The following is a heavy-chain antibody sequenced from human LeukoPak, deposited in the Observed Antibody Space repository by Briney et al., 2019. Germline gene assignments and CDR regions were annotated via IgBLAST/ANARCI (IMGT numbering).Heavy chain of an antibody. V-gene: IGHV3-48*01. J-gene: IGHJ4*02. CDR3: ARGGYDRDIVVVVAATYPLTY. D-gene: IGHD2-15*01. CDR2: ISSGSSTI. Sequence: GGSLRLSCAASGFTFSSYIMNWVRQAPGKGLEWVSYISSGSSTIYYADSVKGRFTISRDNAKNSLYLQMNSLRAEDTAVYYCARGGYDRDIVVVVAATYPLTYWGQGTLVTVSS. CDR1: GFTFSSYI.